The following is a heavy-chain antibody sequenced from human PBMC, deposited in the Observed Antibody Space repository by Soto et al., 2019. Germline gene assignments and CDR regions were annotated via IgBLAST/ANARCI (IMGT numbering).Heavy chain of an antibody. V-gene: IGHV3-15*01. Sequence: EVQLVESGGDLVKPGASLRLSCAVSGVTFLNAWMSWVRQAPGKGLEWVGRIKSRTDSGTIEYAAPVKGRFTISRDESKSTFFLQTNSLKTEDTGVYFCAIDQDPRRFGNWGQGTLVTVSS. CDR3: AIDQDPRRFGN. CDR1: GVTFLNAW. CDR2: IKSRTDSGTI. J-gene: IGHJ4*02.